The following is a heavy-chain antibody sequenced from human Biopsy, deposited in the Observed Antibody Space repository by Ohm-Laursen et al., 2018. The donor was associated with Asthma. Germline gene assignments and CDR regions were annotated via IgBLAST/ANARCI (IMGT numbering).Heavy chain of an antibody. J-gene: IGHJ5*02. CDR3: ALSQDSGFDDHSPSWFDP. CDR2: IYWDDYN. CDR1: GFSLRTPGVG. V-gene: IGHV2-5*02. D-gene: IGHD3-9*01. Sequence: TQTFTLTGSFSGFSLRTPGVGVGWIRQSPGKALEWLALIYWDDYNLFRPSLKRRLTITKDPSKNQVVLTMTKMDPVDSGTYYCALSQDSGFDDHSPSWFDPWGQGTLVTVSS.